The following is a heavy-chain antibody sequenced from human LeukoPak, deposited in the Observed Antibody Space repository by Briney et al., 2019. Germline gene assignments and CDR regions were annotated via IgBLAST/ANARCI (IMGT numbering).Heavy chain of an antibody. D-gene: IGHD6-19*01. CDR3: AKGTSGIAVAGPVNY. CDR1: GFTFDDYA. J-gene: IGHJ4*02. Sequence: GGSLRLSCAASGFTFDDYAMHWVRQAPGKGLEWVSGISRNSGSIGYADSVKGRFTISRDNAKNSLYLQMNSLRAEDTALYYCAKGTSGIAVAGPVNYWGQGTLVTVSS. V-gene: IGHV3-9*01. CDR2: ISRNSGSI.